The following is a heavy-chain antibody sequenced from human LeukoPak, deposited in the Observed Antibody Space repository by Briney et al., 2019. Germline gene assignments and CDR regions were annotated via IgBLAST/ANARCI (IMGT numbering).Heavy chain of an antibody. V-gene: IGHV3-7*01. CDR2: IKQDGSEK. D-gene: IGHD3-9*01. CDR3: ATLYDILTGYSPFDY. Sequence: PGGSLRLSCAASGFTFSSYWMSWVRQAPGKGLEWVANIKQDGSEKYYVDSVKGRFTISRDNAKNSLYLQMNSLRAEDTAVYYCATLYDILTGYSPFDYWGQGTLVTVSS. CDR1: GFTFSSYW. J-gene: IGHJ4*02.